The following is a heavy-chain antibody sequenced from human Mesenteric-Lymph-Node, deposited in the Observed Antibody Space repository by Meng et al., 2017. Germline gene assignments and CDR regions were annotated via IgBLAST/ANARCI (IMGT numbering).Heavy chain of an antibody. Sequence: GESLKISCAASGFTFSSYAMSWVRQAPGKGLEWVSAISGSGGSTYYADSVKGRFTISRDNSKNTLYLQMNSLRAEDTAVYYCARDSGVVVRYYFDYWGQRTLVTVSS. J-gene: IGHJ4*02. CDR2: ISGSGGST. CDR1: GFTFSSYA. D-gene: IGHD3-22*01. V-gene: IGHV3-23*01. CDR3: ARDSGVVVRYYFDY.